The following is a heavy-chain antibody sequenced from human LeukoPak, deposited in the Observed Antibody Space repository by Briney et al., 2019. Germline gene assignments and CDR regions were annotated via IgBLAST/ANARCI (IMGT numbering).Heavy chain of an antibody. Sequence: SETLSLACAVYGGSFSGYYWSWIRQPPGKGLEWIGEINHSGSTNYNPSLKSRVTISVDTSKNQFSLKLSSVTAADTAVYYCARVIVVVPAARFDPWGQGTLVTVSS. V-gene: IGHV4-34*01. CDR2: INHSGST. CDR1: GGSFSGYY. J-gene: IGHJ5*02. CDR3: ARVIVVVPAARFDP. D-gene: IGHD2-2*01.